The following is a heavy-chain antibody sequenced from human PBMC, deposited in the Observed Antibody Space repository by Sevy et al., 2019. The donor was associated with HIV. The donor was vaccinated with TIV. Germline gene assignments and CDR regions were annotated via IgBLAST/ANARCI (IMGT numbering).Heavy chain of an antibody. Sequence: SETLSLTCTVSGGSVSSGSYYWSWIRQPPGKGLEWIGYIYYSESTNYNPSLKSRVTISVDTSKNQFSLKLSSVTAADTAVYCCARVTYYYGSGSYPHYGMDVWGQGTTVTVSS. CDR1: GGSVSSGSYY. J-gene: IGHJ6*02. CDR2: IYYSEST. CDR3: ARVTYYYGSGSYPHYGMDV. V-gene: IGHV4-61*01. D-gene: IGHD3-10*01.